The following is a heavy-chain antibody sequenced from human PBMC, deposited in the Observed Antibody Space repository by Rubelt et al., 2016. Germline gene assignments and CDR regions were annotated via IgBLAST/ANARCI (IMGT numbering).Heavy chain of an antibody. CDR1: GGSFSGYY. CDR2: INHMGST. Sequence: QVQLQQWGAGLLKPSETLSLTCAVYGGSFSGYYWSWIRQPPGKGLEWIGEINHMGSTNYNPSLKSRFTISVDPAKNQFSLKLSSVAAADTALYYCARHNLGATPGFDYWGQGTLVTVSS. J-gene: IGHJ4*02. D-gene: IGHD1-26*01. CDR3: ARHNLGATPGFDY. V-gene: IGHV4-34*01.